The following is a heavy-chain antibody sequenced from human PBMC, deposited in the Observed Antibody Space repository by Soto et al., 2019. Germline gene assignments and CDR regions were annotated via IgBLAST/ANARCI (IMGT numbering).Heavy chain of an antibody. CDR2: IYWDDDK. V-gene: IGHV2-5*02. J-gene: IGHJ4*02. CDR1: GFSLSTRGVG. CDR3: AHRGGGDRILDY. Sequence: ESGPTLVKPTQTLTLTCTFSGFSLSTRGVGVGWIRQPPGKALEWLAIIYWDDDKRYSPSLKSRLTITKDTSKNQVVLTMTNMDPVDPARYYCAHRGGGDRILDYWGQGTLVTVSS. D-gene: IGHD3-16*01.